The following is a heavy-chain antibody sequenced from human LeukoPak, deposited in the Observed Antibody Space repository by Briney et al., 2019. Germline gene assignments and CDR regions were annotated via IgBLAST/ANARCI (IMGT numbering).Heavy chain of an antibody. Sequence: ASVKVSCKASGGTFSSYAISWVRQAPGQGLEWMGGIIPIFGTANYAQKFQGRVTITADESTSTAYMELSSLRSEDTAMYYCARGSQQLAWYYFDYWGQGTLVTVSS. D-gene: IGHD6-13*01. CDR1: GGTFSSYA. J-gene: IGHJ4*02. CDR3: ARGSQQLAWYYFDY. CDR2: IIPIFGTA. V-gene: IGHV1-69*13.